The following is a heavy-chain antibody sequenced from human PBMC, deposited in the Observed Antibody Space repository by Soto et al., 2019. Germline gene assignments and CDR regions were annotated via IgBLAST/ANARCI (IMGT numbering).Heavy chain of an antibody. D-gene: IGHD6-19*01. CDR1: GFTFRDYI. Sequence: EVQLLESGGGLGQPGGSLRLSCTASGFTFRDYIMNWVRQAPGKGLEWISTITADGGGAFYADSVKGRFTISRDNSRNTLHLQIHNLRAEDTALYYCAKDRGGSGWPEFDWWGQGTQGTVSS. J-gene: IGHJ4*02. V-gene: IGHV3-23*01. CDR2: ITADGGGA. CDR3: AKDRGGSGWPEFDW.